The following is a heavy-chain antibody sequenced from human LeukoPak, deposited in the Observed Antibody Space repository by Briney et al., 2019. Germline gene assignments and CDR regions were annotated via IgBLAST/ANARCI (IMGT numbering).Heavy chain of an antibody. CDR2: IYYSGST. J-gene: IGHJ4*02. Sequence: PSETLSLTCTVSGGSISSYYWSWIRQPPGKGLEWFGYIYYSGSTNYNPSLKSRVTISVDTSKNQFSLKLSSVTAADTAVYYCARLAYPGTIYCTNGVCSRRDYWGQGTLVTVSS. V-gene: IGHV4-59*01. D-gene: IGHD2-8*01. CDR1: GGSISSYY. CDR3: ARLAYPGTIYCTNGVCSRRDY.